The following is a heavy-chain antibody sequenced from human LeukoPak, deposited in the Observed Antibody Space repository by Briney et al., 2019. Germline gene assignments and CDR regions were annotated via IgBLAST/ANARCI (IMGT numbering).Heavy chain of an antibody. Sequence: PGGSLRLSCAASGFPFHDHAMYWVRQTPGKGLEWVALISHGGGKEHYAESVKGRFTISRDNSRNTVYLQMSSLRSDDTAIYYCAKTLDGFWPQFDFWGQGTLLTVSS. CDR3: AKTLDGFWPQFDF. J-gene: IGHJ4*02. CDR2: ISHGGGKE. CDR1: GFPFHDHA. D-gene: IGHD5-24*01. V-gene: IGHV3-30*18.